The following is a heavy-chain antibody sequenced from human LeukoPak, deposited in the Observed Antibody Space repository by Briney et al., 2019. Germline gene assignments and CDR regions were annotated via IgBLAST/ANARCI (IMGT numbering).Heavy chain of an antibody. CDR1: GFTFDSYA. CDR3: AKMVGSSGYYIYYLDY. V-gene: IGHV3-23*01. CDR2: ISGGGGST. D-gene: IGHD3-22*01. Sequence: PGGSLRLSCAASGFTFDSYAMSWVRQAPGKGLEWVSVISGGGGSTYYADSVKGRFTISRDNSKNTLYLQMNSLRAEDTAVYYCAKMVGSSGYYIYYLDYWGQGTLVTVSS. J-gene: IGHJ4*02.